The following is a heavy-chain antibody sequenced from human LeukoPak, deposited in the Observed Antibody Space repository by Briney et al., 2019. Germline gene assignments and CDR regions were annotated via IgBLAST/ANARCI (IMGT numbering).Heavy chain of an antibody. D-gene: IGHD4-11*01. Sequence: SGGSLRLSCAASGFTFSDYYMSWIRQAPGKGLEWVSYISSSGSTIYYADSVKGRFTISRDNAKNSLYLQMNSLRAEDTAVYYCAKAPDPYSNPYYFDYWGQGTLVTVSS. V-gene: IGHV3-11*01. CDR1: GFTFSDYY. J-gene: IGHJ4*02. CDR2: ISSSGSTI. CDR3: AKAPDPYSNPYYFDY.